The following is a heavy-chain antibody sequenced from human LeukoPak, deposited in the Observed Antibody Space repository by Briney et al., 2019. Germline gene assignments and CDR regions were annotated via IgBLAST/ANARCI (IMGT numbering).Heavy chain of an antibody. J-gene: IGHJ5*02. CDR1: GYTFTGYY. CDR2: INPNSGGS. D-gene: IGHD6-19*01. V-gene: IGHV1-2*02. Sequence: ASVKVSCKASGYTFTGYYIHWVRQAPGQGLEWMGWINPNSGGSNYAQKFQGRVTMTRDTSISTAYMELSRLRSDDTAVYYCARRSAGWFDPWGQGTLVTVSS. CDR3: ARRSAGWFDP.